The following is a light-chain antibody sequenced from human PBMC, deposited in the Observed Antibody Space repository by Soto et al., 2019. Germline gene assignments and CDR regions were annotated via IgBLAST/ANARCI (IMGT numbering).Light chain of an antibody. CDR2: GAS. CDR1: QSVSSY. CDR3: QQDGSSPWT. J-gene: IGKJ1*01. V-gene: IGKV3-20*01. Sequence: EIVLTQYPATLSLSRGERATLYCRASQSVSSYLAWYQQKPGQAPRLLIYGASSRATGIPDRFSGSGSGTDFTLTISRLEREDVAVYYCQQDGSSPWTFGQGSKVDIK.